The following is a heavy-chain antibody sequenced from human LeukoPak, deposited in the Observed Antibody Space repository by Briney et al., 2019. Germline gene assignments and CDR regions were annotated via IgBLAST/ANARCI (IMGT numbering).Heavy chain of an antibody. J-gene: IGHJ3*02. CDR3: AKSNGYGLVDI. V-gene: IGHV4-39*07. Sequence: PSETLSLTCSVSGDSITGYYWGWIRQPPGKGLEWIGNIFYSGSTYYSPSLKSRVTISLDTSRNQFSLKLNSVTAADTAVYYCAKSNGYGLVDIWGQGTMVTVSS. D-gene: IGHD3-10*01. CDR2: IFYSGST. CDR1: GDSITGYY.